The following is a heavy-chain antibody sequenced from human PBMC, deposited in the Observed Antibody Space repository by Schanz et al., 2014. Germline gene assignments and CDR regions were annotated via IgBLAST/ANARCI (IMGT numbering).Heavy chain of an antibody. CDR3: ARDRRNADLDY. V-gene: IGHV3-7*01. J-gene: IGHJ4*02. Sequence: EVQLVESGGGLVKPGGSLRLSCTASGFTFSSYSMNWVRQAPGKGLEWVANIKQDESEKYYVDSVKGRFTISRDNAKNSLYLEMNSLRAEDTALYYCARDRRNADLDYWGQGTLVTVSS. D-gene: IGHD1-1*01. CDR2: IKQDESEK. CDR1: GFTFSSYS.